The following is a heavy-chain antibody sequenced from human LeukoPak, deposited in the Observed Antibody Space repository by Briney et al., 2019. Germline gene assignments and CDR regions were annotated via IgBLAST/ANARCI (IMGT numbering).Heavy chain of an antibody. CDR3: ARDYYDSTQYYYGMDV. D-gene: IGHD3-22*01. Sequence: SETLSLTCAVYGGSFSGYYWSWIRQPPGKGLEWIGEINHSGSTNYNPSLKSRVTISVDTSKNQFSLKLSSVTAADTAVYYCARDYYDSTQYYYGMDVWGQGTTVTVS. CDR2: INHSGST. J-gene: IGHJ6*02. CDR1: GGSFSGYY. V-gene: IGHV4-34*01.